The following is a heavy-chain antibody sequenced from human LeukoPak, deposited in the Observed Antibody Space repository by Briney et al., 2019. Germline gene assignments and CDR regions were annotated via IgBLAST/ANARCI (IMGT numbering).Heavy chain of an antibody. CDR2: ISSSSSTI. CDR3: ARDLRWFFDY. CDR1: GLTFSSYS. D-gene: IGHD4-23*01. J-gene: IGHJ4*02. V-gene: IGHV3-48*04. Sequence: GRSLRLSCAASGLTFSSYSMNWVRQAPGKGLEWVSYISSSSSTIYYADSVKGRFTISRDNAKNSLYLQMNSLRAEDTAVYYCARDLRWFFDYWGQGILVTVSS.